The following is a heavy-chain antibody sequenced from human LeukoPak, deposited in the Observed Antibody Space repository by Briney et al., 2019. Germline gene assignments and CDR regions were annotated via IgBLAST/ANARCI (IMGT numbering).Heavy chain of an antibody. V-gene: IGHV1-46*01. Sequence: ASVKVSCKASGYTFTGYYMHWVRQAPGQGLEWMGIINPSGGSTSYAQKFQGRVTMTRDTSTSTVYMELSSLRSEDTAVYYCGAELRVRGAFDIWGQGTMVTVSS. CDR2: INPSGGST. CDR3: GAELRVRGAFDI. J-gene: IGHJ3*02. D-gene: IGHD1-14*01. CDR1: GYTFTGYY.